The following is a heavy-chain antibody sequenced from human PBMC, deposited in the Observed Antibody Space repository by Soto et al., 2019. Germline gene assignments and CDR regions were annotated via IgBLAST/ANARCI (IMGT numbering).Heavy chain of an antibody. CDR3: ARDMDQLLSHYYGMDV. CDR1: GFTFSSYE. V-gene: IGHV3-48*03. J-gene: IGHJ6*02. CDR2: ISSSGSTI. Sequence: PGGSLRLSCAASGFTFSSYEMNWVRQAPGKGLEWVSYISSSGSTIYYADSVKGRFTISRDNAKNSLYLQMNSLRAEDTAVYYCARDMDQLLSHYYGMDVWGQGTTVTVSS. D-gene: IGHD2-2*01.